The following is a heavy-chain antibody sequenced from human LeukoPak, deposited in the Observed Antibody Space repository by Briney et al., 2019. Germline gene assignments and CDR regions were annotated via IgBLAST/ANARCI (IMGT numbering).Heavy chain of an antibody. CDR2: ISTSSSYI. CDR3: ARGSENYLGGLDY. Sequence: PGGSLRRSCAASGFTFSRSSMNWVRQAPGKGLEWVSSISTSSSYIYYADSVKGRFTISRDNAKNSLYLQMNSLRAEDTAVYYCARGSENYLGGLDYWGQGTQVTVSS. J-gene: IGHJ4*02. D-gene: IGHD3-10*01. V-gene: IGHV3-21*01. CDR1: GFTFSRSS.